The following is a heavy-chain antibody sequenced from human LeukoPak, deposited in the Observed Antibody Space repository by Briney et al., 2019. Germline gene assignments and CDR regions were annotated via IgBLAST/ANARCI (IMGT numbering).Heavy chain of an antibody. J-gene: IGHJ4*02. CDR2: IYYSGST. CDR3: TPWGPYCSSTSCLGG. V-gene: IGHV4-39*01. CDR1: GGSISSSRYY. Sequence: SETLSLTCTVSGGSISSSRYYWGWIRQPPGKGLEWIGSIYYSGSTYYNPSLKSRVTISVDTSKNQFSLKLSSVTAADTAVYYCTPWGPYCSSTSCLGGWGQGTLVTVSS. D-gene: IGHD2-2*01.